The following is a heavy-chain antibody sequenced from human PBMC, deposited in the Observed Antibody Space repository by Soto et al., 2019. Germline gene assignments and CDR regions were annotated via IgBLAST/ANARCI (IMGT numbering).Heavy chain of an antibody. D-gene: IGHD2-2*01. V-gene: IGHV4-31*03. CDR1: GGSISSGGYY. CDR2: IYYSGST. J-gene: IGHJ5*02. Sequence: SETLSLTCTVSGGSISSGGYYWSWIRQHPGKGLEWIGYIYYSGSTYYNPSLKSRVTISVDTSKNQFSLKLSSVTAADTAVYYCASTSTGCSSTSCYFWFDPWGQGTLVTVSS. CDR3: ASTSTGCSSTSCYFWFDP.